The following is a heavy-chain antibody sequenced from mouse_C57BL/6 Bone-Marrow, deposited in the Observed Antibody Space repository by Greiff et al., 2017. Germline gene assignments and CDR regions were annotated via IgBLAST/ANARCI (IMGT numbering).Heavy chain of an antibody. V-gene: IGHV1-59*01. CDR3: AAREGIYYDYGGFAY. D-gene: IGHD2-4*01. CDR1: GYTFTSYW. CDR2: IDPSDSYT. Sequence: QVQLQQPGAELVRPGTSVKLSCKASGYTFTSYWMHWVKQRHGQGLEWIGVIDPSDSYTNYNQKFKGKATLTVETSSSTAYMQLSSLTSEDSAVYYCAAREGIYYDYGGFAYWGQGTLVTVSA. J-gene: IGHJ3*01.